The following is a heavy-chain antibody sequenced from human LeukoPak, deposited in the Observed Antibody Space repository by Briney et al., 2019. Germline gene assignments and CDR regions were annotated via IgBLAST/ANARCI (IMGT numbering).Heavy chain of an antibody. D-gene: IGHD5-12*01. V-gene: IGHV3-7*03. J-gene: IGHJ4*02. CDR1: GFTFSSYW. CDR3: ARGYSGYALEYYFDY. CDR2: IKQDGSEK. Sequence: GGSLRLSCAASGFTFSSYWMSWVRQAPGKGLEWVANIKQDGSEKYYVDSVKGRFTISRDNAKNSLYLQMNSLRSDDTAVYYCARGYSGYALEYYFDYWGQGTLVTVSS.